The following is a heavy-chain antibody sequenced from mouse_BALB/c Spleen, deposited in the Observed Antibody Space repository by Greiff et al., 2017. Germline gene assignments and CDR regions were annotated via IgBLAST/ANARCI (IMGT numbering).Heavy chain of an antibody. CDR1: GYTFTSYW. Sequence: QVQLQQPGAELVKPGASVKLSCKASGYTFTSYWMHWVKQRPGQGLEWIGEINPSNGRTNYNEKFKSKATLTVDKSSSTAYMQLSSLTSEDSAVYYCARYYSYYFDYWGQGTTLTVSS. J-gene: IGHJ2*01. CDR2: INPSNGRT. V-gene: IGHV1S81*02. D-gene: IGHD1-1*02. CDR3: ARYYSYYFDY.